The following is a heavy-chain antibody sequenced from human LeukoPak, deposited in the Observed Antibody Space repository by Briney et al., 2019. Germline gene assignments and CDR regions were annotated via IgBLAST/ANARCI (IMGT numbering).Heavy chain of an antibody. CDR3: ARDHPGRVPDSRFWSGRNYNWFDP. D-gene: IGHD3-3*01. Sequence: ASVKVSCKASGYTLTGYYMHWVRQAPGQGLEWMGWINPNSGGTNYAQKSQGRVTMTRDTSISTAYMELSRLRSDDTAVYYCARDHPGRVPDSRFWSGRNYNWFDPWGQGTLVTVSS. J-gene: IGHJ5*02. CDR1: GYTLTGYY. V-gene: IGHV1-2*02. CDR2: INPNSGGT.